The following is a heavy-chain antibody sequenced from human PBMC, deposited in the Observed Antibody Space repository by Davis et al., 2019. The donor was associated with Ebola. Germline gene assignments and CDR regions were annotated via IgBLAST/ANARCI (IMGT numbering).Heavy chain of an antibody. CDR1: GFTFSNYA. D-gene: IGHD3-22*01. J-gene: IGHJ5*02. Sequence: GESLKISCAASGFTFSNYAMSWVRQAPGKGLEWVSTISDSGSSTYYADSVQGRFTISRDNSKKTLYLQMISLRADDTAVYCCAKDVHSYDSSGYYSGWFDPWGQGTLVTVSS. CDR2: ISDSGSST. CDR3: AKDVHSYDSSGYYSGWFDP. V-gene: IGHV3-23*01.